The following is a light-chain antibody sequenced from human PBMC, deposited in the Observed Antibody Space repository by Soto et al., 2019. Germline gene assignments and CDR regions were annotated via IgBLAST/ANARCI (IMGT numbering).Light chain of an antibody. Sequence: EIVLTQSPCTLSLSPGERATLSCRASQSVSNNYLAWYQQKPGQAPRLLIYAASTRATGIPARFSGSGSGTDFTLTISSLEPEDFAVYYCQQRSNWLTFGGGTKVDIK. CDR2: AAS. CDR3: QQRSNWLT. J-gene: IGKJ4*01. CDR1: QSVSNNY. V-gene: IGKV3D-20*02.